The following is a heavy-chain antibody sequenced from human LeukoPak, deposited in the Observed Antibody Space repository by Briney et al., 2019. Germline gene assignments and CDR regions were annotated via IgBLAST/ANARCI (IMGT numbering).Heavy chain of an antibody. Sequence: GGSLRLSCAASGFTFSSYGMHWVRQAPGKGLEWVAVIWYDGSNKYYADSVKGRFTISRDNSKNTLYLQMNSLRAEDTAVYYCAKGADILTGYLGPDDAFDIWGQGTMVIVSS. J-gene: IGHJ3*02. CDR1: GFTFSSYG. V-gene: IGHV3-33*06. D-gene: IGHD3-9*01. CDR2: IWYDGSNK. CDR3: AKGADILTGYLGPDDAFDI.